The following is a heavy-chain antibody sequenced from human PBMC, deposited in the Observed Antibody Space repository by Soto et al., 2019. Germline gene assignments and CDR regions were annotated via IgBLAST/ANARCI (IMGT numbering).Heavy chain of an antibody. CDR2: ISYDGSNK. CDR3: ANVRRRWLLDNAFDI. CDR1: GFTFSSYG. V-gene: IGHV3-30*18. D-gene: IGHD5-12*01. J-gene: IGHJ3*02. Sequence: QVQLVESGGGVVQPGRSLRLSCAASGFTFSSYGMHWVRQAPGKGLEWVAVISYDGSNKYYADSVKGRFTISRDNSKNTLYLQMNSLRAEDTAVYYCANVRRRWLLDNAFDIWGQGTMVTVSS.